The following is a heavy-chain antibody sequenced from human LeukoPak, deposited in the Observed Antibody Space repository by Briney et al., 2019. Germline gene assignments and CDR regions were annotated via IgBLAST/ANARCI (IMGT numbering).Heavy chain of an antibody. CDR2: IWYDRCNE. CDR3: AKGGFVDTAMVIDY. V-gene: IGHV3-33*06. D-gene: IGHD5-18*01. J-gene: IGHJ4*02. Sequence: GGSLRLSCAASGFTFSSYGMHWVRQAPGKGLEWVAVIWYDRCNEYYADSVKGRFTISRDNSKNTLYLQMNSLRVEDTAVYYCAKGGFVDTAMVIDYWGQGTLVTVSS. CDR1: GFTFSSYG.